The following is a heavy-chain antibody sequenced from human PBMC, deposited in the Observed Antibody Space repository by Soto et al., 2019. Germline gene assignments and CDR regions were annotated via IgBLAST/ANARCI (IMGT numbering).Heavy chain of an antibody. V-gene: IGHV4-39*01. J-gene: IGHJ5*02. Sequence: QLQLQESGPGLVKPSETLSLTCTVSGGSISSSSYYWGWIRQPPGKGLEWIGSIYYSGSTYYNPSLKSRVTLSVDTSENQFSLKLSSVTAADTAVYYCARQGRMDIVVVPAAMGLDPWGQGTLVTVSS. CDR3: ARQGRMDIVVVPAAMGLDP. CDR2: IYYSGST. CDR1: GGSISSSSYY. D-gene: IGHD2-2*03.